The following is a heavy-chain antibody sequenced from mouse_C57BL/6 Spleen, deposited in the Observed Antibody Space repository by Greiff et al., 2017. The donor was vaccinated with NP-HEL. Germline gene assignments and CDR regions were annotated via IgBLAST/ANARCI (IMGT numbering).Heavy chain of an antibody. Sequence: QVQLQQPGAELVKPGASVKLSCKASGYTFTSYWMHWVKQRPGQGLEWIGMIHPNSGSTNYNEKFKSKATLTVDKSSRTAYMQLSSLTSEDSAVYYCVSDPTGFAYWGQGTLVTVSA. CDR1: GYTFTSYW. J-gene: IGHJ3*01. CDR2: IHPNSGST. D-gene: IGHD2-10*01. CDR3: VSDPTGFAY. V-gene: IGHV1-64*01.